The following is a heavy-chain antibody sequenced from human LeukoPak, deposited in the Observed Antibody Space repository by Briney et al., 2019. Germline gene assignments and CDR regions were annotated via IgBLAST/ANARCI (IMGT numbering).Heavy chain of an antibody. CDR1: GFIFSNSW. J-gene: IGHJ5*02. D-gene: IGHD4-17*01. CDR3: ARTTVTAGRTNWFDP. V-gene: IGHV3-7*01. CDR2: INQDGSGQ. Sequence: PGGSLRLSCAASGFIFSNSWMNWVRQAPGKGLEWVANINQDGSGQYYVDSVKGRFTISRDNAKNSLYLQMNSLRAEDTAVYYCARTTVTAGRTNWFDPWGQGTLVIVSS.